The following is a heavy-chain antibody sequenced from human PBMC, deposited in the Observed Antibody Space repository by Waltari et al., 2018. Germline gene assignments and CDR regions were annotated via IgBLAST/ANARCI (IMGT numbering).Heavy chain of an antibody. CDR1: GGSFSGYY. J-gene: IGHJ4*02. Sequence: QVQLQQWGAGLLKPSETLSLTCAVYGGSFSGYYWSWIRQPPGKGLEWIGEINHSGSTNYNPSLKSRVTISVDTSKNQFSLKLSSVTAADTAVYYCARDLESQQLGGYWGQGTLVTVSS. CDR3: ARDLESQQLGGY. V-gene: IGHV4-34*01. D-gene: IGHD6-13*01. CDR2: INHSGST.